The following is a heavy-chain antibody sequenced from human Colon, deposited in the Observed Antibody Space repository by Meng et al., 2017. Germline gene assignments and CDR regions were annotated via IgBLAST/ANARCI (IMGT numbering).Heavy chain of an antibody. J-gene: IGHJ4*02. Sequence: GGSLRLSCAASGFTFSSHAMNWVRQAPGRGLEWVSGISGSGGRTDYADSVKGRFTTSRDNSNTMLYLQMSSLRAEDTAIYYCARRRRDGYNSEIDSWGQGTLVTVSS. CDR2: ISGSGGRT. CDR1: GFTFSSHA. CDR3: ARRRRDGYNSEIDS. V-gene: IGHV3-23*01. D-gene: IGHD5-24*01.